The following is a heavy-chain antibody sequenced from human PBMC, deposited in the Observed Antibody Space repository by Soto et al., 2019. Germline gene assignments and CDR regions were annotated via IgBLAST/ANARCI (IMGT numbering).Heavy chain of an antibody. D-gene: IGHD3-22*01. Sequence: PGESLKISCKGSGYSFSSYWIGWVRQIPGKGLEWMGIIYPGDSDTRYSPSFQGQVTISADKSISTAYLQWSSLKASDTAMYYCARHKYYDSSGNPYFQHWGQGTLVTVSS. CDR2: IYPGDSDT. CDR1: GYSFSSYW. CDR3: ARHKYYDSSGNPYFQH. V-gene: IGHV5-51*01. J-gene: IGHJ1*01.